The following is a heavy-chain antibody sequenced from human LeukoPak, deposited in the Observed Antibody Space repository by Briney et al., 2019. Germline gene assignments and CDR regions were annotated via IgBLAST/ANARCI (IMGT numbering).Heavy chain of an antibody. CDR2: ISYDGSNK. D-gene: IGHD6-19*01. Sequence: GRSLRLSCAASGFTFSSYAMHWVRQAPGKGLEWVAVISYDGSNKYYADSVKGRFTISRDNSKNTLYLQMNSLRAEDTAVYYCARDGSGWYESWVDYWGQGTLVTVSS. V-gene: IGHV3-30-3*01. CDR1: GFTFSSYA. CDR3: ARDGSGWYESWVDY. J-gene: IGHJ4*02.